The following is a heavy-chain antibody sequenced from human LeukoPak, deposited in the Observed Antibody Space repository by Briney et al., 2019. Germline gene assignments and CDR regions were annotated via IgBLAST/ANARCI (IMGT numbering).Heavy chain of an antibody. CDR1: GFTFSDYY. V-gene: IGHV3-11*04. J-gene: IGHJ3*01. D-gene: IGHD5-18*01. CDR3: AREGTIQLWPFFT. CDR2: ISDSGSTI. Sequence: PGGSLRLPCATSGFTFSDYYMSWIRLAPGKGLEWISCISDSGSTIYYADSVKGRFTISRDNAENSLYLQMNNLRVEDTAVYYCAREGTIQLWPFFTWGQGTMVTVSS.